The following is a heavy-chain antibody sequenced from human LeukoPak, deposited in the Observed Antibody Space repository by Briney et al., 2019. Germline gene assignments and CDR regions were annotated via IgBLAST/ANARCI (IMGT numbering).Heavy chain of an antibody. CDR3: ARGTYFDF. CDR2: TSTYNGNT. J-gene: IGHJ4*02. CDR1: SYTFSSYG. Sequence: ASVKVSCKGSSYTFSSYGISWVRQAPRQGLEWMGWTSTYNGNTNYAQKLQGRVTMTTDTSTSTAYMELRSLRSDDTAVYYCARGTYFDFWGQGTLVTVSS. V-gene: IGHV1-18*01.